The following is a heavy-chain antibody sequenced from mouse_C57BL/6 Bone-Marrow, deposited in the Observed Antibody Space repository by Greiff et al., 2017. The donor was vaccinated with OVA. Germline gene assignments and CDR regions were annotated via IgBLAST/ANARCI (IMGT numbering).Heavy chain of an antibody. CDR3: ASDRWEDY. Sequence: VQLQESGPGLVAPSQSLSITCTVSGFSLTSYGVDWVRQSPGQGLEWLGVIWGVGSTNYNSDLKSRLSISKDNSKSQVFLKMNSLQTDDTAMYYCASDRWEDYWGQGTTLTVSS. V-gene: IGHV2-6*01. CDR1: GFSLTSYG. CDR2: IWGVGST. D-gene: IGHD2-3*01. J-gene: IGHJ2*01.